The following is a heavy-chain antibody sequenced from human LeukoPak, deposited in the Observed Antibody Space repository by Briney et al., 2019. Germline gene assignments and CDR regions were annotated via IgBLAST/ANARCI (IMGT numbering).Heavy chain of an antibody. CDR3: AKADIVVVPAAMGDDY. CDR2: ISGSGGST. D-gene: IGHD2-2*01. V-gene: IGHV3-23*01. Sequence: GGSLRLSCAASGFTFSSYAMSWVRQAPGKGLEWVSAISGSGGSTYYADSVKGRFTISRDNSKNTLYLQMNSLRAEDTAVYYCAKADIVVVPAAMGDDYWGQGTLVTVSS. J-gene: IGHJ4*02. CDR1: GFTFSSYA.